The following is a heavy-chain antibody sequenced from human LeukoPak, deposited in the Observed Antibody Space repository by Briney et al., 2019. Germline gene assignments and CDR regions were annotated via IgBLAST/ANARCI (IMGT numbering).Heavy chain of an antibody. Sequence: GASVKVSCKASRYTFTRYYMLWVRQAPGQGLEWMGIINPSGGRTKYAQKFQGRVTMTRDTSTNTVYMELSSLRSEDTAVYYCARGPSITMVRGGQWYYYMDVWGKGTTVTISS. J-gene: IGHJ6*03. CDR3: ARGPSITMVRGGQWYYYMDV. CDR1: RYTFTRYY. V-gene: IGHV1-46*01. CDR2: INPSGGRT. D-gene: IGHD3-10*01.